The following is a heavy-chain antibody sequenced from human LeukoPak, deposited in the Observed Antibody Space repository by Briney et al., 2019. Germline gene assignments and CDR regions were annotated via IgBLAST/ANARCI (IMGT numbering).Heavy chain of an antibody. CDR2: IYYSGST. J-gene: IGHJ3*02. CDR1: GGSISSSSYY. V-gene: IGHV4-31*03. Sequence: SETLSLTCTVSGGSISSSSYYWGWIRQHPGKGLEWIGYIYYSGSTYYNPSLKSRVTISVDTSKNQFSLKLSSVTAADTAVYYCARDRDTAMAPGAFDIWGQGTMVTVSS. CDR3: ARDRDTAMAPGAFDI. D-gene: IGHD5-18*01.